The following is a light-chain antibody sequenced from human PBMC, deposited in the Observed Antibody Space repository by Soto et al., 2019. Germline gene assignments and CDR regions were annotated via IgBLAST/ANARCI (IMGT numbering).Light chain of an antibody. V-gene: IGKV3D-20*01. Sequence: EIVLTQSPATLSVSPGERATLSCGASQTISNNFLAWYQQRPGLAPRLLIYDASNRAAGIPDRFSGSGSGTDFTLTISRLEPEDFAVYYCQQFDKLITFGGGTKVEI. CDR1: QTISNNF. J-gene: IGKJ4*01. CDR3: QQFDKLIT. CDR2: DAS.